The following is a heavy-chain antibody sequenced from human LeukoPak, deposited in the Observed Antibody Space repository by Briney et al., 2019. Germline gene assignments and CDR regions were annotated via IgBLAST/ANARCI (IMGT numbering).Heavy chain of an antibody. J-gene: IGHJ4*02. CDR1: GFTFSSYS. V-gene: IGHV3-21*06. CDR2: IISSSSYI. D-gene: IGHD6-13*01. CDR3: ARDSIRQQLYYFDH. Sequence: PGGSLRLSCAASGFTFSSYSMNWVRQAPGKGLEWVSSIISSSSYIYYADSMKGRFTISRDNAKNSLNLQMDSLRADDTAVYFCARDSIRQQLYYFDHWGRGTLVTVSS.